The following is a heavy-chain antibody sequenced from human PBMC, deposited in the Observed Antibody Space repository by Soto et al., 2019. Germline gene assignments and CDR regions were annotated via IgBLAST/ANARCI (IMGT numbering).Heavy chain of an antibody. J-gene: IGHJ6*02. CDR2: INPNSGGT. V-gene: IGHV1-2*02. CDR1: GYTFTGYY. CDR3: AVAYYYYYGMDV. Sequence: ASVKVSFKASGYTFTGYYMHWVRQAPGQGLEWMGWINPNSGGTNYAQKFQGRVTMTRDTSISTAYMELSRLRSDDTAVYYCAVAYYYYYGMDVWGQGTTVTVSS.